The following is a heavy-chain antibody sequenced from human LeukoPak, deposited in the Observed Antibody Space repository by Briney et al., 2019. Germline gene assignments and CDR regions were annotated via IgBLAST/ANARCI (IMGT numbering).Heavy chain of an antibody. V-gene: IGHV1-18*01. D-gene: IGHD2-2*02. CDR1: GYTFTSYG. CDR2: ISAYNGNT. Sequence: ASVKVSCKASGYTFTSYGIIWVRQAPGQGLEWMGWISAYNGNTNYAQKLQGRVTMTTDTSTSTAYMELRSLRSDDTAVYYCARGYCSSTSCYTGGAFDIWGQGTMVTVSS. J-gene: IGHJ3*02. CDR3: ARGYCSSTSCYTGGAFDI.